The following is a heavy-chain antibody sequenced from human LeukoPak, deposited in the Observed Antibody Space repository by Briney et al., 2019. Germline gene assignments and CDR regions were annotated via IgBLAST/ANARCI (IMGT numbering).Heavy chain of an antibody. D-gene: IGHD5-18*01. V-gene: IGHV3-23*01. Sequence: GGSLRLSCAASGFTFSSYAMSWVRQAPGKGLEWVSAISGSGGSTYYADSVKGRFTISRDNSKNTLYLQMNSLRAEDTAVYYCAKEVSQGYGFRNTFDYWGQGTLVTVSS. J-gene: IGHJ4*02. CDR2: ISGSGGST. CDR1: GFTFSSYA. CDR3: AKEVSQGYGFRNTFDY.